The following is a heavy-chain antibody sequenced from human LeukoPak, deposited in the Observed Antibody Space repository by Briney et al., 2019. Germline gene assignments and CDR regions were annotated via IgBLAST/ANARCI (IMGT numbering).Heavy chain of an antibody. CDR3: ARDNGGYAPYYYYYMDV. V-gene: IGHV3-7*01. Sequence: PGGTLRLSCAASGFTFSSYGMSWVRQAPGKGLEWVANIKQDGSEKNYVDSVKGRFTISRDNAKNSLYLQMNSLRAEDTAVYYCARDNGGYAPYYYYYMDVWGKGTTVTISS. CDR2: IKQDGSEK. CDR1: GFTFSSYG. J-gene: IGHJ6*03. D-gene: IGHD2-2*01.